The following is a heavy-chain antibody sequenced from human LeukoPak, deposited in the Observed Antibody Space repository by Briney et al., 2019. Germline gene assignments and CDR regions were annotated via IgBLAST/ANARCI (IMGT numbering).Heavy chain of an antibody. D-gene: IGHD4-23*01. J-gene: IGHJ4*02. V-gene: IGHV1-2*02. CDR1: GYTFTGYY. Sequence: ASVKVSCKASGYTFTGYYMHWVRQAPGQGLEWMGWINPNSGGTKYAQKFQGRVTMTRDTSISTAYMELSRLRSDDTAVYYCARERGGNSPFDSWGQGTLVTVSS. CDR3: ARERGGNSPFDS. CDR2: INPNSGGT.